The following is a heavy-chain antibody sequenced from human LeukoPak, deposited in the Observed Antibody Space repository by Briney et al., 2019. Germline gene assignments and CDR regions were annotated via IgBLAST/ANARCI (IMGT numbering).Heavy chain of an antibody. CDR1: GFTFSNYA. D-gene: IGHD5-18*01. J-gene: IGHJ4*02. Sequence: GGSLRLSCAASGFTFSNYAVSWVRQVPGKGLEWVSAISGSGGSTFYADSVKGRFTISRHNSKKTLYLQMNSLRAEDTAVYYCAKAIADSYGSFDYWGQGALVTVSS. V-gene: IGHV3-23*01. CDR2: ISGSGGST. CDR3: AKAIADSYGSFDY.